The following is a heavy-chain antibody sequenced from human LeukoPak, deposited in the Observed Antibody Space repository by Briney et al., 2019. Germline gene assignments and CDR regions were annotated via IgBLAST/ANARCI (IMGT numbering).Heavy chain of an antibody. D-gene: IGHD3-22*01. CDR3: ARRDSSFGMDV. CDR2: IWSDGSNK. CDR1: GFTFSSYG. Sequence: GGSLRLSCAASGFTFSSYGMHWVRQAPGKGLEWVAVIWSDGSNKYYGNSVKGRFTISRGNSKNTLYLQMDSLRAEDTAVYYCARRDSSFGMDVWGQGTTVTVFS. J-gene: IGHJ6*02. V-gene: IGHV3-33*03.